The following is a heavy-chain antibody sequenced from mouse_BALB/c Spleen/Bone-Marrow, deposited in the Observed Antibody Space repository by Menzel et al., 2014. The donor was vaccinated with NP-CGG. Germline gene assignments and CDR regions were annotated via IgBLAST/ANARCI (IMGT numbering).Heavy chain of an antibody. V-gene: IGHV5-9-3*01. CDR2: INSGGSGT. J-gene: IGHJ1*01. CDR1: GFTFSSYA. D-gene: IGHD1-1*01. CDR3: ARHGGGSSLWYFDV. Sequence: DVKLVESGGGLVKPGGSLKLSCAASGFTFSSYAMSWVRQTPEKRLEWVAIINSGGSGTYYPDSVKGRFTISRDNDKNTLYLQMSSLRSEDTAMYYCARHGGGSSLWYFDVWGAGTTVTVSS.